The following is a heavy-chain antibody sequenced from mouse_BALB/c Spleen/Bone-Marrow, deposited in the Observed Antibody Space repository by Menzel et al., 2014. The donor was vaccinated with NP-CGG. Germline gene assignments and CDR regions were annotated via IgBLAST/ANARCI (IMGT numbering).Heavy chain of an antibody. CDR1: GYSITSDYA. V-gene: IGHV3-2*02. CDR2: ISYSGNT. Sequence: EVKVVESGPGPVKPSQSLSLICTVTGYSITSDYAWNWIRQFPGNKLEWMGYISYSGNTRYNPSLKSRISISRDTSKNQFFLQLNSVTTEDTATYYCARTHYYGSSYPYWGQGTLVTVSA. D-gene: IGHD1-1*01. J-gene: IGHJ3*01. CDR3: ARTHYYGSSYPY.